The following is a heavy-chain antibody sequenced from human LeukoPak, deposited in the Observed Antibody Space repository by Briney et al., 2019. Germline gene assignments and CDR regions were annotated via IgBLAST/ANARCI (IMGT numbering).Heavy chain of an antibody. CDR1: GFTFSSYG. V-gene: IGHV3-23*01. Sequence: GGSLRLSCAASGFTFSSYGMSWVRQAPGKGLEWVSAISGSGGSTYYADSVKGRFTISRDNSKNSLYLQMNSLRAEDTAVYYCARDHPVGVHNAEGYWGQGTLVTVSS. CDR3: ARDHPVGVHNAEGY. CDR2: ISGSGGST. J-gene: IGHJ4*02. D-gene: IGHD1-26*01.